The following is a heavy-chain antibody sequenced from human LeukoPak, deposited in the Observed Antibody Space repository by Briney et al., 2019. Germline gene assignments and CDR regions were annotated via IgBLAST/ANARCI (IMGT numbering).Heavy chain of an antibody. CDR3: VRDVSRRIGMDV. J-gene: IGHJ6*02. CDR2: ISPVSSYT. D-gene: IGHD2/OR15-2a*01. CDR1: GFSFNSYT. V-gene: IGHV3-21*01. Sequence: GGSLRLSCLASGFSFNSYTMNWVREAPGKGLEWVSTISPVSSYTWYAESVKGRFTISRDNPKDSLYLQMDSLRAEDTAVYYCVRDVSRRIGMDVWGQGTTVTVSS.